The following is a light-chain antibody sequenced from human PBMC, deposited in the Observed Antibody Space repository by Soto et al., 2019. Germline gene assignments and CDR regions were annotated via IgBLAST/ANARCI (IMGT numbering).Light chain of an antibody. Sequence: DIQMTQSPSSLSASVGDRVTITCRASQSISSYLNWYQQKPGKAPKLLMYAASSLQSGVPSRFSGSGSGTDFTLTISSLQPEDFATYYCQQSYSMLGTFGQGTRLEIK. CDR1: QSISSY. V-gene: IGKV1-39*01. CDR2: AAS. J-gene: IGKJ5*01. CDR3: QQSYSMLGT.